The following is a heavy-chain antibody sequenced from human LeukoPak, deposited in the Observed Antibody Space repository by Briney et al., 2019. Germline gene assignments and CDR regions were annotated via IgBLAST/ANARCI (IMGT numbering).Heavy chain of an antibody. D-gene: IGHD5-24*01. CDR2: ISYDGSNK. CDR1: GFTFSSYA. V-gene: IGHV3-30-3*01. Sequence: QSGGSLRLSCAASGFTFSSYAMHWVRQAPGKGLEWVAVISYDGSNKYYADSVKGRFTISRDNSKNTLYLQMNSLRAEDTAVYYCGSLQFPPYYYYGMDVWGQGTTVTVSS. CDR3: GSLQFPPYYYYGMDV. J-gene: IGHJ6*02.